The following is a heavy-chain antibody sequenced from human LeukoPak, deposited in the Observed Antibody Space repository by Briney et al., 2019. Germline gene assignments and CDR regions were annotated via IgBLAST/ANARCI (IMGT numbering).Heavy chain of an antibody. CDR3: ARDYSFPDY. J-gene: IGHJ4*02. D-gene: IGHD4-11*01. Sequence: ASVKVSCKASGGTFTTYAINWLRQAPGQGLEWMGWISAYNGNTNYAQKLQGRVTMTTDTSTSTAYMELRSLRSDDTAVYYCARDYSFPDYWGQGTLVTVSS. V-gene: IGHV1-18*01. CDR1: GGTFTTYA. CDR2: ISAYNGNT.